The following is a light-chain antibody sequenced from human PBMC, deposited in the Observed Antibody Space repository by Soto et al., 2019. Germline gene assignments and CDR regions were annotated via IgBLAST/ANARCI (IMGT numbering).Light chain of an antibody. CDR2: GAS. Sequence: EIVLTQSPGTLSLSPGERATLFCRASQSFSTYLAWYQQKPGQAPRLLIYGASSRATGIPDRFSGSGSGTDFTLTISRLEPEDFAVYYCQQYGSSFTFGPGTKVDIK. V-gene: IGKV3-20*01. J-gene: IGKJ3*01. CDR1: QSFSTY. CDR3: QQYGSSFT.